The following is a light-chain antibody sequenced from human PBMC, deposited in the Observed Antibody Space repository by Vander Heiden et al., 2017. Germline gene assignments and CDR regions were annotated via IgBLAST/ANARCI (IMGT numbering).Light chain of an antibody. J-gene: IGKJ2*02. Sequence: DIVMTQSPDSLAVSLGERATINFKSSQSMSYSTSTSDSLAWYRQRPAQPPELLIFCASTRQSGIPDRFSGSASGTDFTLTISSLQAEDVAVYYCHQYYSTPCTFGQGTKLEIK. CDR3: HQYYSTPCT. V-gene: IGKV4-1*01. CDR2: CAS. CDR1: QSMSYSTSTSDS.